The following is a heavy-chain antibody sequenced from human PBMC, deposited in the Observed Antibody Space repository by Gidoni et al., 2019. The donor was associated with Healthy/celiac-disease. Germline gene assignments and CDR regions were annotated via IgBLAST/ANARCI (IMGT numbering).Heavy chain of an antibody. V-gene: IGHV4-39*01. CDR2: IYYSGST. Sequence: QLQLQESGPGLVKPSETLSLTCTVSGGSISSSSYYWGWIRQPPGKGLEWIGSIYYSGSTSYNPSLKSRVTISVDTSKNQFSLKLSSVTAADTAVYYCARQADYYDSSGYYFDYWGQGTLVTVSS. D-gene: IGHD3-22*01. CDR1: GGSISSSSYY. J-gene: IGHJ4*02. CDR3: ARQADYYDSSGYYFDY.